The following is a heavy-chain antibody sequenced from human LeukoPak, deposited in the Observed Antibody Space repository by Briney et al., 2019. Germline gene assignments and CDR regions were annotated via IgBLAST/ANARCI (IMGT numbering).Heavy chain of an antibody. CDR1: GVSINTYY. CDR3: AAGPWELDL. Sequence: SETLSLTCTVSGVSINTYYASWIRQAPGKGLEFIGFIYNGGNTNYNPSLKSRATISVDTSNNQFSLRLTSVTAADTAMYYCAAGPWELDLWGQGTLVTVSS. J-gene: IGHJ5*02. V-gene: IGHV4-4*09. D-gene: IGHD1-26*01. CDR2: IYNGGNT.